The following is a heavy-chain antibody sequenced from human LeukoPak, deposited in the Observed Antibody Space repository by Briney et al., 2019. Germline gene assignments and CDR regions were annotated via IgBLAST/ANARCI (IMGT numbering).Heavy chain of an antibody. CDR1: GFTFSSYG. Sequence: GGSLRLSCAASGFTFSSYGMHWVRQAPGKGLEWVAFIRYGGSNKYYADSVKGRFTISRDNSRNTLYLQMNSLGAEDTAVYYCAKDARVVGATTPFAFRWFDPWGQGTLVTVSS. CDR2: IRYGGSNK. D-gene: IGHD1-26*01. V-gene: IGHV3-30*02. J-gene: IGHJ5*02. CDR3: AKDARVVGATTPFAFRWFDP.